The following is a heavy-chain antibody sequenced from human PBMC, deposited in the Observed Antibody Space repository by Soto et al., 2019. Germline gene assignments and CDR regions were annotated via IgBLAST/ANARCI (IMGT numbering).Heavy chain of an antibody. D-gene: IGHD5-18*01. Sequence: TLSLTCAVSGGSISSGGYSWSWIRQPPGKGLEWIGYIYHSGSTYYNPSLKSRATISVDRSKNQFSLKLSSVTAADTAVYYCARGIGYSYGYFDYWGQGTPVTVSS. CDR3: ARGIGYSYGYFDY. CDR2: IYHSGST. V-gene: IGHV4-30-2*01. J-gene: IGHJ4*02. CDR1: GGSISSGGYS.